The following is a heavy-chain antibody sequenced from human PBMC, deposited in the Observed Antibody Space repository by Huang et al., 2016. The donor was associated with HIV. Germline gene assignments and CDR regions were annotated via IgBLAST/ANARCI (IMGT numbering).Heavy chain of an antibody. J-gene: IGHJ3*01. CDR3: ARYCSGGPCYSSHAFDV. D-gene: IGHD2-15*01. CDR2: MNPNIGNT. Sequence: QEQLVQSGAEVKRSGASVKVSCKASTHTFTNYDINWVRQATGQGLEWMGWMNPNIGNTGFAQKFQGRVTLTRDASINTAYMEVTNLRSEDTAMYYCARYCSGGPCYSSHAFDVWGHGTKVTV. V-gene: IGHV1-8*01. CDR1: THTFTNYD.